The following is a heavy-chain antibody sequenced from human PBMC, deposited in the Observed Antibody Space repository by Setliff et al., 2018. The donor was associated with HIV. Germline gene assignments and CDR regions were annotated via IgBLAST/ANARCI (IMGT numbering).Heavy chain of an antibody. CDR3: ARDPPGYGDSNDY. J-gene: IGHJ4*02. D-gene: IGHD4-17*01. V-gene: IGHV4-4*07. Sequence: SETLSLTCTVSGGSISGYFWSWIRQPAGKGLEWIGRTFTSGITNYSPSLKSRVTMSVDTSKNQFSLNLTSVTAADTAVYYCARDPPGYGDSNDYWGQGTLVTVSS. CDR1: GGSISGYF. CDR2: TFTSGIT.